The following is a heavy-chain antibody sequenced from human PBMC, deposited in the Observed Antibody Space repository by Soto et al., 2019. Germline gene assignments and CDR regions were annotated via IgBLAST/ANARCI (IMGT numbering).Heavy chain of an antibody. CDR3: ARATFLESFTGMDL. J-gene: IGHJ6*02. Sequence: SETLSLTCTVSGGSISSYYWSWIRQPPGKGLEWIGYIYYIGSTNYNPSLKSRVTISVDTSKNQFSLKLSSVTAADTAVYYCARATFLESFTGMDLWGQGTTVTVSS. CDR2: IYYIGST. CDR1: GGSISSYY. D-gene: IGHD3-3*01. V-gene: IGHV4-59*01.